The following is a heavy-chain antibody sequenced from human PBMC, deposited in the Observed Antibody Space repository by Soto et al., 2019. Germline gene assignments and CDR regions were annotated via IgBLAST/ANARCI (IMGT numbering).Heavy chain of an antibody. J-gene: IGHJ6*02. CDR1: GFSLSNARMG. V-gene: IGHV2-26*01. CDR2: ILSNDEK. D-gene: IGHD3-3*01. CDR3: ARKEWRPPRLDYYCYGMDV. Sequence: QVTLKESGPVLVKPTETLTLTCTVSGFSLSNARMGVSWIRQPPGKALEWLAHILSNDEKSYSTSLKSRLTISKDTSKSQVVLTMTNMDPVDTATYYCARKEWRPPRLDYYCYGMDVWGQGTTVTVSS.